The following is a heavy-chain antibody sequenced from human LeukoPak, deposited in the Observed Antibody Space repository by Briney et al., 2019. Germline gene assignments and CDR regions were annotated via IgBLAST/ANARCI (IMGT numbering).Heavy chain of an antibody. Sequence: PGGSLRLSCVVSGFTFSKNRMTWVRQAPGRGLEWVANINQDGSDIYYLDSLGGRFTISRDNAAGSVFLHLDNLTVEDTAVYYCARSQSTMATWSLDYWGRGTRVTVSS. J-gene: IGHJ4*02. V-gene: IGHV3-7*01. CDR1: GFTFSKNR. CDR3: ARSQSTMATWSLDY. D-gene: IGHD5/OR15-5a*01. CDR2: INQDGSDI.